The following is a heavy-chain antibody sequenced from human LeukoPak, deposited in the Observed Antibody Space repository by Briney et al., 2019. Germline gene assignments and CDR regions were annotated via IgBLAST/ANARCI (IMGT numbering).Heavy chain of an antibody. CDR2: ISSSSSTI. V-gene: IGHV3-48*04. D-gene: IGHD3-22*01. J-gene: IGHJ4*02. CDR1: GFTFSSYS. CDR3: ARFPGRNYYDSSGFDY. Sequence: GGSLRLSCAASGFTFSSYSMNWVRQAPGKGLEWVSYISSSSSTIYYADSVKGRFTISRDNAKNSLYLQMNSLRAEDTAVYYCARFPGRNYYDSSGFDYWGQGTLVTVSS.